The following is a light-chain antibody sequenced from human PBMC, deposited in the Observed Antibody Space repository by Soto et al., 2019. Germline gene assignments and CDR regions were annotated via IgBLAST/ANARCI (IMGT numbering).Light chain of an antibody. J-gene: IGKJ5*01. V-gene: IGKV3-20*01. Sequence: EIVLTQSPGTLSLSPGERATLSCRASHSVSSSYLAWYQQKPDQAPRLLIYGASSRATGIPDRFSGSGSGTDFTLTISRLEPEDFAVYYCQQFDTSPPSTFGQGPRLEIK. CDR2: GAS. CDR3: QQFDTSPPST. CDR1: HSVSSSY.